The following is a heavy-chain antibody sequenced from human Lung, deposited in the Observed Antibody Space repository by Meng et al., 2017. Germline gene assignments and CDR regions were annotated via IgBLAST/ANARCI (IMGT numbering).Heavy chain of an antibody. CDR1: SLIAND. Sequence: SLIANDSCWTLKTPGWGLERNAQVKHSGSVSDNPSLKSRVSLSLDTSKDQFSLKLSSVTASHTAIYFSARAGGGSPKLVMLVARKYYFNDWGQGTLVTVSS. J-gene: IGHJ4*02. CDR2: VKHSGSV. D-gene: IGHD3-16*01. V-gene: IGHV4-34*13. CDR3: ARAGGGSPKLVMLVARKYYFND.